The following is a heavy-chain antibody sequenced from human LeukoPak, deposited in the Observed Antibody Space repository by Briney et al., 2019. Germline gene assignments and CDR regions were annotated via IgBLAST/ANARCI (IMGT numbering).Heavy chain of an antibody. D-gene: IGHD2-15*01. Sequence: GGPLRLSCAASGFTFSSCAMHWVRQAPGKGLEWVAVISYDGSNKYYADSVKGRFTISRDNSKNTLYLQMNSLRAEDTAVYYCARDQVAAGYVDWFDPWGQGTLVAVSS. V-gene: IGHV3-30-3*01. J-gene: IGHJ5*02. CDR1: GFTFSSCA. CDR2: ISYDGSNK. CDR3: ARDQVAAGYVDWFDP.